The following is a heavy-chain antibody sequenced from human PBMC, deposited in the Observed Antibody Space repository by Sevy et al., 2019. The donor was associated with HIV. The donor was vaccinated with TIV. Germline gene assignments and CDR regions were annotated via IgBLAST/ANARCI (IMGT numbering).Heavy chain of an antibody. J-gene: IGHJ4*02. CDR2: ISSSSSTI. D-gene: IGHD3-3*01. CDR1: GFTFRSYS. V-gene: IGHV3-48*01. CDR3: ASDLDIRDY. Sequence: GGSLRLSCAASGFTFRSYSMNWARQAPGKGLEWLSYISSSSSTIYYADSVRGRFTISRDNDKNLLYLQMNSLRAEDTAVYYCASDLDIRDYWGQGTLVTVSS.